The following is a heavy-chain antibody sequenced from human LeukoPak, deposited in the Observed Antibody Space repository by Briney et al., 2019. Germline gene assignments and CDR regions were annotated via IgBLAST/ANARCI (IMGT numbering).Heavy chain of an antibody. V-gene: IGHV1-69*13. D-gene: IGHD3-10*01. Sequence: RASVKVSCKASGYTFNNNGISWVRQAPGQGLEWMGGIIPIFGTANYAQKFQGRVTITADESTSTAYMELSSLRSEDTAVYYCARGSIRGTMVRGVMVYYYGMDVWGQGTTVTVSS. CDR1: GYTFNNNG. CDR3: ARGSIRGTMVRGVMVYYYGMDV. J-gene: IGHJ6*02. CDR2: IIPIFGTA.